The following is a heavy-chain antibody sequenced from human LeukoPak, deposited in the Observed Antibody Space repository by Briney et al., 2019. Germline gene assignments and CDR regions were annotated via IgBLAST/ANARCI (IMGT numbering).Heavy chain of an antibody. J-gene: IGHJ6*02. Sequence: PSETLSLTCTVSGGSISSYYWSWIRQPARKGLEWIGRIYTSGSAKYNPSLKSRGNKAVDTFKKQFSLKLSSVTAAGTAVDYCARVRYCSSTSCYNGMDVWGQGTTVTVSS. CDR3: ARVRYCSSTSCYNGMDV. CDR1: GGSISSYY. CDR2: IYTSGSA. D-gene: IGHD2-2*02. V-gene: IGHV4-4*07.